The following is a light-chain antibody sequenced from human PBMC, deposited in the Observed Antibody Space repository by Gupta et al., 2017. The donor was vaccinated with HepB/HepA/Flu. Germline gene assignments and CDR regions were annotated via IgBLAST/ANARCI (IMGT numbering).Light chain of an antibody. J-gene: IGLJ2*01. CDR1: SSNIGAGYD. V-gene: IGLV1-40*01. CDR2: GNS. CDR3: QSYDSSLSGVV. Sequence: QSVLTQSPSVSGAPGQRAAIYCTGSSSNIGAGYDVHWYQQLPGTAPNLLIYGNSNRPSGVPDRFSGSKSGTSASLAITGLQAEDEADYYCQSYDSSLSGVVFGGGTKLTVL.